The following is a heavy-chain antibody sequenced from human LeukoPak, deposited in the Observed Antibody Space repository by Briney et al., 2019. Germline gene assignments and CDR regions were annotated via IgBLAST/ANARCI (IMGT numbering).Heavy chain of an antibody. Sequence: GGSLRLSCAASGFTFSSYSMNWVRQAPGKGLEWVSSISSSSSYIYYADSVKGRFTISRDNAKNSLYLQMNSLRAEDTAVYYCARSFGYSSSWYDVFVYWGQGTLVTVSS. V-gene: IGHV3-21*01. CDR1: GFTFSSYS. CDR3: ARSFGYSSSWYDVFVY. D-gene: IGHD6-13*01. CDR2: ISSSSSYI. J-gene: IGHJ4*02.